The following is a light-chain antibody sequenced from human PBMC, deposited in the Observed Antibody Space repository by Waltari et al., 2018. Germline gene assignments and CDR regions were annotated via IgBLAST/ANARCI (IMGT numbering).Light chain of an antibody. CDR1: DSDVGAYDF. J-gene: IGLJ1*01. CDR3: SSYTTSSAPGV. CDR2: EVS. V-gene: IGLV2-14*01. Sequence: QSALTQPASVSGSPGQSITISCSGTDSDVGAYDFVSWYQQHPGKAPHLIIYEVSNLPSGISNRVSASKSANTASLTISGLQAEDEADYYCSSYTTSSAPGVFGTGTRVTVL.